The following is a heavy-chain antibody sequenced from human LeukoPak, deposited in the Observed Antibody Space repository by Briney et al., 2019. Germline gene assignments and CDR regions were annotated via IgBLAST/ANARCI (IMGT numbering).Heavy chain of an antibody. D-gene: IGHD2-2*01. V-gene: IGHV1-2*02. CDR2: IYPNDGDT. CDR3: ARANFLYCSSSTCLFDY. J-gene: IGHJ4*02. CDR1: GYTFTDYY. Sequence: ASVKVSCKASGYTFTDYYMHWVRQAPGQGVEWMGWIYPNDGDTNYAQKFQGRVTMTRDTSISTAHMEVSRLRSDDTAVYYCARANFLYCSSSTCLFDYWGQGTLVTVSS.